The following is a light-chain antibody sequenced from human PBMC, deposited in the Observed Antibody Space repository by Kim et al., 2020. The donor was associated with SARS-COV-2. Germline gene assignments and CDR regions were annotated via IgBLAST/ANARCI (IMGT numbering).Light chain of an antibody. CDR3: QTWDSSGV. CDR2: RGS. Sequence: SYELTQPPSVSVSPGQTASITCSGDKLGDKYTCWYQQKPGQSPVLVIYRGSRRPSGIPERFSGSNSGNTATLTISGTQAMDEADYYCQTWDSSGVFGGGTQLTVL. CDR1: KLGDKY. V-gene: IGLV3-1*01. J-gene: IGLJ2*01.